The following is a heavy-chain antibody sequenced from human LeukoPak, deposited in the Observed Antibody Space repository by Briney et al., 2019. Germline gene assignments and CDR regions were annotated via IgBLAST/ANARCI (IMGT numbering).Heavy chain of an antibody. D-gene: IGHD2-2*02. V-gene: IGHV4-34*01. J-gene: IGHJ5*02. CDR1: GGSFSGYY. CDR3: ARAGIYCSSTSCYTGNWFDP. CDR2: INHSGST. Sequence: SETLSLTCAVYGGSFSGYYWSWIRQPPGKGLEWIGEINHSGSTNYNPSLKSRVTISVDTSKNQFSLKLSSVTAADTAVYYCARAGIYCSSTSCYTGNWFDPWGQGTLVTVSS.